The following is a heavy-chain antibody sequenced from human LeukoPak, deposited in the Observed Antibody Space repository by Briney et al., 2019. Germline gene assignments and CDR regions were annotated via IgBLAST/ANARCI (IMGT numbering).Heavy chain of an antibody. CDR2: ISGSGGST. J-gene: IGHJ6*02. CDR1: GFTFSSYA. CDR3: AKVGNPYYDILTGSPADLRPDYGMDV. D-gene: IGHD3-9*01. V-gene: IGHV3-23*01. Sequence: GGSLRLSCAASGFTFSSYAMSWVRQAPGKGLEWVSAISGSGGSTYYPDSVKGRFPISRDNSQNTLYLQMNSLRAEDTAVYYCAKVGNPYYDILTGSPADLRPDYGMDVWGQGTTVTVSS.